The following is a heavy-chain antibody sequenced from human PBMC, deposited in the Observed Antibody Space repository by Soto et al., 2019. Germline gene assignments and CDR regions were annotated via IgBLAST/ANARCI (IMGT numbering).Heavy chain of an antibody. Sequence: QVQLVESGGSVVQPGGSRRLSCAASGFSFSYYGLHWVRQAPGKGLEWLALITHDGYNRYYADSVKDRFTISRDNSKNTIFLQMNSLKSEDTAVYYCAKGGSFDIWGQGTPVTVSS. CDR1: GFSFSYYG. V-gene: IGHV3-30*18. J-gene: IGHJ4*02. D-gene: IGHD6-6*01. CDR2: ITHDGYNR. CDR3: AKGGSFDI.